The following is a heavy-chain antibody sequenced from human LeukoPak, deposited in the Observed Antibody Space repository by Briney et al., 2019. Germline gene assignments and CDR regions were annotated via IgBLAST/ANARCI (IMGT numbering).Heavy chain of an antibody. CDR1: GGSISSSSYY. CDR3: ATLPIMTTVTTLDY. V-gene: IGHV4-39*01. CDR2: IYYSGST. J-gene: IGHJ4*02. Sequence: PSETLSLTCTVSGGSISSSSYYWGWIRQPPGKGLEWIGSIYYSGSTYYNPSLKSRVTISVDTSKNQFSLKLSSVTAADTAVYYCATLPIMTTVTTLDYWGQGTLVTVSS. D-gene: IGHD4-17*01.